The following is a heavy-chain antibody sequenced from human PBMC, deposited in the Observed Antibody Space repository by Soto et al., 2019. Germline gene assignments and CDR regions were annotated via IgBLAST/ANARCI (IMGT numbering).Heavy chain of an antibody. CDR3: AHRRQGRLVVAARPLNWFDP. Sequence: SGPTLVNPTQTLTLTCTFSGFSLSTSGVGVGWIRQPPGKALEWLALIYWNDDKRYSPSLKSRLTITKDTSKNQVVLTMTNMDPVDTATYHCAHRRQGRLVVAARPLNWFDPWGQGTLVTVSS. V-gene: IGHV2-5*01. J-gene: IGHJ5*02. CDR2: IYWNDDK. D-gene: IGHD2-15*01. CDR1: GFSLSTSGVG.